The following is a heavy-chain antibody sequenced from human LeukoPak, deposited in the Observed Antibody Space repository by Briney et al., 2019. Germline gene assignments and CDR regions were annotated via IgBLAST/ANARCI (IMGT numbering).Heavy chain of an antibody. V-gene: IGHV1-69*04. CDR1: GGTFSSYA. Sequence: ASVKVSCKASGGTFSSYAISWVRQAPGQGLEWMGRIIPILGIANYAQKFQGRGTITADKSTSTAYMELSSLRSEDTAVYYCARANWVPGGSGSNGMDVWGQGTTVTVSS. D-gene: IGHD3-10*01. J-gene: IGHJ6*02. CDR3: ARANWVPGGSGSNGMDV. CDR2: IIPILGIA.